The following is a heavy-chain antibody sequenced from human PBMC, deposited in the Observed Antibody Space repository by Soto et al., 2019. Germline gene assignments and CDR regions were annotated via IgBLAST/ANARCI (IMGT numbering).Heavy chain of an antibody. V-gene: IGHV1-2*02. CDR1: GYTFTGYY. Sequence: APVKVSCKASGYTFTGYYMHWVRQAPGQGLEWMGWINPNSGGTNYAQKFQGRVTMTRDTSISTAYMELSRLRSDDTAVYYCAKKLYYYYGMDVWGQGTTVTVSS. CDR2: INPNSGGT. CDR3: AKKLYYYYGMDV. J-gene: IGHJ6*02.